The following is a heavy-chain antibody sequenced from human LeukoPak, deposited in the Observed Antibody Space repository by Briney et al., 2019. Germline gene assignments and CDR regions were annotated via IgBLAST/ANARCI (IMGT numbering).Heavy chain of an antibody. Sequence: PGGSLRLSCAASALTFNSYVMSWVRHTPAQGLEWVSTISGSGGSTNYAGSVKGRFTISRDNSKNTLYLQMNSLRAEDTAVYYCAGSISGNDYYFFSYWGQGTLVTVSS. V-gene: IGHV3-23*01. D-gene: IGHD3-22*01. J-gene: IGHJ4*02. CDR3: AGSISGNDYYFFSY. CDR2: ISGSGGST. CDR1: ALTFNSYV.